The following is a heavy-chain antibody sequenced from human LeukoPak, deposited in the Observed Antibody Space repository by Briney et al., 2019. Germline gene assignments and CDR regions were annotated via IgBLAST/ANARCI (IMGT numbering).Heavy chain of an antibody. Sequence: ASVKVSRKTSGYTFTGYYMHWVRQAPGQGLEWMGWINPNSGGTNYAQKFQDRVSMIRDTSISTAYMHLSRLRSDDTAVYYCARSPHILTGENFDYWGQGTLLTVSS. CDR1: GYTFTGYY. V-gene: IGHV1-2*02. CDR3: ARSPHILTGENFDY. D-gene: IGHD3-9*01. CDR2: INPNSGGT. J-gene: IGHJ4*02.